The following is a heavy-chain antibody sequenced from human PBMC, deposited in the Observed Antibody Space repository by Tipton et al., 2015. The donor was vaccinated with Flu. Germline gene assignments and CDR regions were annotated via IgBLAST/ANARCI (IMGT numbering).Heavy chain of an antibody. CDR1: GFTFSSYG. V-gene: IGHV3-30*18. Sequence: SLRLSCAASGFTFSSYGMHWVRQAPGKGLEWVAVISSDGSNEDYADSVRGRFTISRDNSKKTLYLQMNSLRADDTAVYYCAKGFWPTPMSFPCDCWGQGTLVSVSS. D-gene: IGHD2-15*01. CDR2: ISSDGSNE. J-gene: IGHJ4*02. CDR3: AKGFWPTPMSFPCDC.